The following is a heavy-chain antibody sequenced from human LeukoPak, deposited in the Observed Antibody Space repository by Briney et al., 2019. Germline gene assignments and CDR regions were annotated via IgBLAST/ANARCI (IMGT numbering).Heavy chain of an antibody. CDR2: IYTSGST. V-gene: IGHV4-4*07. D-gene: IGHD1-26*01. J-gene: IGHJ4*02. CDR3: AGDPGSSYFDY. Sequence: SETLSLTCTVSGGSISSYYWSWIRQPAGKGLEWIGRIYTSGSTNYNPSLKSRVTISVDKSKNQFSLKLSFVTAADTAVYYCAGDPGSSYFDYWGQGTLVTVSS. CDR1: GGSISSYY.